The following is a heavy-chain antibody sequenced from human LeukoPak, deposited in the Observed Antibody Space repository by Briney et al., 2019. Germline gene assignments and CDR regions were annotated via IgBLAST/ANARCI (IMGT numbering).Heavy chain of an antibody. CDR3: ARRPHYNILTGYVYYFDY. D-gene: IGHD3-9*01. CDR1: GYSFSSFC. Sequence: GESLKISCKGSGYSFSSFCIGWVRQMPGKGLEWMGIIYPGDSDTRYSPSFQGQVTISADKSISTVYLQWSSLKASDTAMYYCARRPHYNILTGYVYYFDYWGQGTLVTVSS. J-gene: IGHJ4*02. V-gene: IGHV5-51*01. CDR2: IYPGDSDT.